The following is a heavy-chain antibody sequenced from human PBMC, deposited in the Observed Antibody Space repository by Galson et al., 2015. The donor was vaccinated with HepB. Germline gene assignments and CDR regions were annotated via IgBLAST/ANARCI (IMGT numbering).Heavy chain of an antibody. V-gene: IGHV3-30*18. CDR1: GFTFSSYG. CDR2: ISYDGSNK. J-gene: IGHJ6*04. CDR3: AKSLGYSSSSLMDV. Sequence: SLRLSCAASGFTFSSYGMHWVRQAPGKGLEWVAVISYDGSNKYYADSVKGRFTISRDNSKNTLYLQMNSLRAEDTAVYYCAKSLGYSSSSLMDVWGKGTTVTVSS. D-gene: IGHD6-6*01.